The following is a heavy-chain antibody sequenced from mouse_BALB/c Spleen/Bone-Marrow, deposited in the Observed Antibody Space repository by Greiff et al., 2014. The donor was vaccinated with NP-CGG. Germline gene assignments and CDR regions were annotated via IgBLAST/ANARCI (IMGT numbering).Heavy chain of an antibody. CDR1: GFTFSSFG. CDR2: ISSGSSAI. Sequence: EVQLEESGGGFVQPGGSRKLSCAASGFTFSSFGMHWVRQAPEKGLEWVAYISSGSSAIYYAETVKGRFTISRDNSKNTLFLQMHSLRSKDTAMYDGARRPVRQGYAMDYWGQGTSVTVSS. V-gene: IGHV5-17*02. J-gene: IGHJ4*01. CDR3: ARRPVRQGYAMDY. D-gene: IGHD3-2*01.